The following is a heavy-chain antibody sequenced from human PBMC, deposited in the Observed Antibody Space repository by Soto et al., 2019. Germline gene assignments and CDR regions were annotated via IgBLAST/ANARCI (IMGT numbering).Heavy chain of an antibody. CDR1: GYTFTNYW. V-gene: IGHV5-51*01. CDR3: ATPGPGVAASF. J-gene: IGHJ4*02. CDR2: IYPSDLDT. Sequence: PGESLKISCKGLGYTFTNYWIGWVRQMPGKGLEWMGLIYPSDLDTRYSPSFQGQVTISADKSVSTAYLQWNSLKASDTAMYYCATPGPGVAASFWGQGTQVTAPQ. D-gene: IGHD6-19*01.